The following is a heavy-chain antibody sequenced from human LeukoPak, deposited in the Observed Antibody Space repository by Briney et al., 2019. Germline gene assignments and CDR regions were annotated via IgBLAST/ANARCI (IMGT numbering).Heavy chain of an antibody. J-gene: IGHJ5*02. CDR2: IYYSGST. CDR1: GGSISSSSYY. Sequence: SETLSLTCTVSGGSISSSSYYWGWIRQPPGKGLEWIGSIYYSGSTNYNPSLKSRVTISVDTSKNQFSLKLSSVTAADTAVYYCARDYYGSGSYPIYNWFDPWGQGTLVTVSS. V-gene: IGHV4-39*07. D-gene: IGHD3-10*01. CDR3: ARDYYGSGSYPIYNWFDP.